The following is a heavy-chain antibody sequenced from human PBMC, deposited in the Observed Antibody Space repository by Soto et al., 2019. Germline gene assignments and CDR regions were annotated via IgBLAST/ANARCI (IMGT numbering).Heavy chain of an antibody. V-gene: IGHV5-51*01. Sequence: LGESLKISCEVSACSLTSYWIGWVCQMPGKGLQWMGIIYPGDSDTRYSPSFQGQVTISAEKSISTAYLQWSRLKASENAMYYCASQVCSGGSCYFVYWGQGSLVTVSS. CDR1: ACSLTSYW. CDR2: IYPGDSDT. J-gene: IGHJ4*02. D-gene: IGHD2-15*01. CDR3: ASQVCSGGSCYFVY.